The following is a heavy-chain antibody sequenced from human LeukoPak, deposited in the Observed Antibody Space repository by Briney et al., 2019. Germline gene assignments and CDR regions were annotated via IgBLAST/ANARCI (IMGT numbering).Heavy chain of an antibody. CDR1: GYSFISYW. D-gene: IGHD2-15*01. V-gene: IGHV5-51*01. J-gene: IGHJ3*01. CDR3: ARKMRSGSRMRFDV. CDR2: IYPGDSDT. Sequence: GESLRISCQASGYSFISYWIGWVRQMPGKGLEWMGIIYPGDSDTKYSPSFQGQVTFSADKVSNTAYLQWSSLKSSDTAMYYCARKMRSGSRMRFDVWGQGTMVTVSS.